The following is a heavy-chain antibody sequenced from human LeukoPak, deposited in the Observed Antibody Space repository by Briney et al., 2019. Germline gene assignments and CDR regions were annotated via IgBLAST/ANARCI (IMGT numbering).Heavy chain of an antibody. D-gene: IGHD2-2*01. CDR2: ISSSSSYI. Sequence: GSPRLSCAASGFTFSSYSMNWVRQAPGKGLEWVSSISSSSSYIYYADSVKGRFTISRDNAKNSLYLQMNSLRAEDTAVCYCARSGNKAKDIVVVPASDYWGQGTLVTVSS. CDR1: GFTFSSYS. J-gene: IGHJ4*02. V-gene: IGHV3-21*01. CDR3: ARSGNKAKDIVVVPASDY.